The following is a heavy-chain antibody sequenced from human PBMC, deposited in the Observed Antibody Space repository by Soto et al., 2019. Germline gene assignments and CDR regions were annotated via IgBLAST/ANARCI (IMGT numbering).Heavy chain of an antibody. CDR1: GFTFSIYT. V-gene: IGHV3-23*01. CDR2: IRGSGDRT. J-gene: IGHJ4*02. Sequence: EVQLLESGGGLVQPGGSLRLSCAASGFTFSIYTMSWVRQAPGKGLEWVSSIRGSGDRTYYVDSVKGRFTISRDNSKNTLYLQMNSLRAEDXXXXXXXXXXKXQXXXXXYWGQGTLVT. CDR3: XXXXKXQXXXXXY. D-gene: IGHD6-19*01.